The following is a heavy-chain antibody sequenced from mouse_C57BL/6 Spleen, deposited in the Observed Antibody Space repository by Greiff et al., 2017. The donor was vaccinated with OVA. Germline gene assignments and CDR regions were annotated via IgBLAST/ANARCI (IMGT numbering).Heavy chain of an antibody. CDR1: GFTFSSYA. CDR2: ISDGGSYT. V-gene: IGHV5-4*01. J-gene: IGHJ3*01. Sequence: EVQGVESGGGLVKPGGSLKLSCAASGFTFSSYAMSWVRQTPEKRLEWVATISDGGSYTYYPDNVKGRFTISRDNAKNNQYLQMSHLKSEDTAMYYCARHFYYDYDGFAYWGQGVLVTVSA. D-gene: IGHD2-4*01. CDR3: ARHFYYDYDGFAY.